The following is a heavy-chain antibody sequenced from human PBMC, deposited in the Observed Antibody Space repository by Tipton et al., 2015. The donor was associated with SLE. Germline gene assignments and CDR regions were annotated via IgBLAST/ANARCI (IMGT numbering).Heavy chain of an antibody. D-gene: IGHD3-3*01. CDR1: GFTFSSYS. CDR3: ARSRLFGVGKVYCFDY. J-gene: IGHJ4*02. V-gene: IGHV3-23*01. Sequence: SLRLSCSASGFTFSSYSMTWVRQAPGKELEWVSGISMSGGSTYYADSAQGRFTISRDSSTNTVFLQMNRLRVEDTAVYYCARSRLFGVGKVYCFDYWGQGTLVPVSS. CDR2: ISMSGGST.